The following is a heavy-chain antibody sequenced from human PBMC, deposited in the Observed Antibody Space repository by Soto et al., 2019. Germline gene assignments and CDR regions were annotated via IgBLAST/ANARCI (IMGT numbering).Heavy chain of an antibody. Sequence: QVQLVQSGAEVKKPGASVKVSCKASGYPFTNYAMHWVRRAPGQRLEWMGWSNAAIGNTKYSQKCQGSVTTTRDTSANTAYMELSSLRSEDTAGYYCARRNVYGSGSYSFDYWGQGTLVTVSS. CDR3: ARRNVYGSGSYSFDY. CDR1: GYPFTNYA. J-gene: IGHJ4*02. D-gene: IGHD3-10*01. V-gene: IGHV1-3*01. CDR2: SNAAIGNT.